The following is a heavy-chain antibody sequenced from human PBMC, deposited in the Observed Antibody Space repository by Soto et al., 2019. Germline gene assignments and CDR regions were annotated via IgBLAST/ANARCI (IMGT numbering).Heavy chain of an antibody. Sequence: PGGSLRLSCAASGFTFSGSSIHWVRQAFGKGLEWVGRIRSKANNYATAYAASVEGRFTISRDDSKNMAYLQLNSLKTEDTAVYYCSRHEEYYYYDSSGSWADPWGQGTLVTVPQ. V-gene: IGHV3-73*01. J-gene: IGHJ5*02. CDR2: IRSKANNYAT. CDR1: GFTFSGSS. D-gene: IGHD3-22*01. CDR3: SRHEEYYYYDSSGSWADP.